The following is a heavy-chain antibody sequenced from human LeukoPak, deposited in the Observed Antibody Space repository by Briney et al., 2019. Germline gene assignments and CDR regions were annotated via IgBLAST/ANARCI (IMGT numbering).Heavy chain of an antibody. V-gene: IGHV3-21*04. CDR1: AFSLSAYN. CDR2: ISYTGTYI. CDR3: VRDRGTYRPIDY. D-gene: IGHD1-26*01. J-gene: IGHJ4*02. Sequence: GGSLRLSRAASAFSLSAYNMNWVRQAPGKGLEWVSSISYTGTYIYYADSVKGRFTISRDNAQNSLYLQMNSLRAEDTAIYYCVRDRGTYRPIDYWGQGTLVTVSS.